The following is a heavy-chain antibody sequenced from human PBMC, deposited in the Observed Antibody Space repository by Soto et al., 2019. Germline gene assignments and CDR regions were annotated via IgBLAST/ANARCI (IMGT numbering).Heavy chain of an antibody. Sequence: PSETLSLTCAVYGGSFSGYYWGWIRQPPGKGLEWIGEINHSGSTNYNPSLKSRVTISVDTSKNQFSLKLSSVTAADTAVYYCARRRRGYSYGYGVPNAFDIWGQGTMVTVSS. D-gene: IGHD5-18*01. CDR2: INHSGST. CDR1: GGSFSGYY. V-gene: IGHV4-34*01. CDR3: ARRRRGYSYGYGVPNAFDI. J-gene: IGHJ3*02.